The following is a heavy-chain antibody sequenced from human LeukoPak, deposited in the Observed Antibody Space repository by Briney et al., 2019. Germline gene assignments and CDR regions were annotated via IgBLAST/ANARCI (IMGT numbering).Heavy chain of an antibody. CDR1: GGSFSGYY. CDR2: INHSGST. CDR3: ARAPPYYYDSSGYYRGDNWFDP. J-gene: IGHJ5*02. Sequence: SETLSLTCAVYGGSFSGYYWSWIHQPPGKGLEWIGEINHSGSTNYNPSLKSRVTISVDTSKNQFSLKLSSVTAADTAVYYCARAPPYYYDSSGYYRGDNWFDPWGQGTLVTVSS. V-gene: IGHV4-34*01. D-gene: IGHD3-22*01.